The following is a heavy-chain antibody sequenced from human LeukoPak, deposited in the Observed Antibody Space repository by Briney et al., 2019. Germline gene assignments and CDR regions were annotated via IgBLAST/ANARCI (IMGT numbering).Heavy chain of an antibody. D-gene: IGHD4-17*01. CDR3: AKVRLYGDYPEIDY. V-gene: IGHV3-23*01. J-gene: IGHJ4*02. Sequence: GASLRLSCVASGFTFSGYAINWVRQAPGKGLEWVSGTSGSGGRTYYADSVKGRFTISRENSKNTLYLQMNSLRAEDTAVYYCAKVRLYGDYPEIDYWGQGTLVTVSS. CDR1: GFTFSGYA. CDR2: TSGSGGRT.